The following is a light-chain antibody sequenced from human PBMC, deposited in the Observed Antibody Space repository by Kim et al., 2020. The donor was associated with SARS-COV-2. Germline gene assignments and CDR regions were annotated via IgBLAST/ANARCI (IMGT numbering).Light chain of an antibody. CDR1: SSDVGGYNY. CDR2: DVS. Sequence: QSALTQPASVSGSPGQSITISCTRTSSDVGGYNYVSWYQQHPGKAPKLMIYDVSKRPSGVSNRFSGSKSGNTASLTISGLQAEDEADYYCSSYTSSSTFYVFGTGTKVTVL. J-gene: IGLJ1*01. CDR3: SSYTSSSTFYV. V-gene: IGLV2-14*01.